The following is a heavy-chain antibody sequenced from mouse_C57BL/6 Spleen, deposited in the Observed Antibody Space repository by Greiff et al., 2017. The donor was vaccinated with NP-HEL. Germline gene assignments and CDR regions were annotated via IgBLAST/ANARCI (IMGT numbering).Heavy chain of an antibody. CDR3: ARQIAHYYGSSPGAMDY. CDR1: GYTFTDYN. J-gene: IGHJ4*01. CDR2: INPNNGGT. V-gene: IGHV1-18*01. Sequence: VQLQQSGPELVKPGASVKIPCKASGYTFTDYNMDWVKQSHGKSLEWIGDINPNNGGTIYNQKFKGKATLTVDKSSSTAYMELRSLTSEDTAVYYCARQIAHYYGSSPGAMDYWGQGTSVTVSS. D-gene: IGHD1-1*01.